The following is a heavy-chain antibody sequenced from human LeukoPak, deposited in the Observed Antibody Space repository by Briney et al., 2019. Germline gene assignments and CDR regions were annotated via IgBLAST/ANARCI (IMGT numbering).Heavy chain of an antibody. J-gene: IGHJ4*02. V-gene: IGHV4-34*01. Sequence: SESLSLTCAVYGGSFSGYYWSWIRQPPGKGLEWIGEINHSGSTNYNPSLKSRVTISVDTSKNQFSLKLSSVTAADTAVYYCARILDDYYGSSCYFAYWGQGTLVTVSS. CDR3: ARILDDYYGSSCYFAY. CDR1: GGSFSGYY. D-gene: IGHD3-22*01. CDR2: INHSGST.